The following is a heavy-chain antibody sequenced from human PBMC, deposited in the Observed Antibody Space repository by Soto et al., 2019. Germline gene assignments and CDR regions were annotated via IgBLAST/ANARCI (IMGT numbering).Heavy chain of an antibody. Sequence: GGSLRLSCAASGFTFSSYSMNWVRQAPGKGLEWVASISSSSSYIYYADSVKGRFTISRDNAKNSLYLQMNSLRAEDTAVYYCERDLTVCGDCYSHPAELDPWGQGTLVTVSS. J-gene: IGHJ5*02. CDR1: GFTFSSYS. CDR3: ERDLTVCGDCYSHPAELDP. V-gene: IGHV3-21*01. CDR2: ISSSSSYI. D-gene: IGHD2-21*02.